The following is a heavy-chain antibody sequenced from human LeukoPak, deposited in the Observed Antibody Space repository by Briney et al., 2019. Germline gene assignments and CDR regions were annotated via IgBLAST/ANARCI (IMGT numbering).Heavy chain of an antibody. CDR2: IYTSGST. J-gene: IGHJ3*02. CDR3: ARAITIFGVVIEAFDI. D-gene: IGHD3-3*01. CDR1: GGSISSYY. V-gene: IGHV4-4*07. Sequence: PSETLSLTCTVSGGSISSYYWSWIRQPAGKGLEWIGRIYTSGSTNYNPSLKSRVTISVDTSKNQFSLKLSSVTAADTAVYYCARAITIFGVVIEAFDIWGQGTMVTVSS.